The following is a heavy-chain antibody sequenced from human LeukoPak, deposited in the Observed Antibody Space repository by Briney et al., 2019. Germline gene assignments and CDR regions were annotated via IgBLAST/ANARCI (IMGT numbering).Heavy chain of an antibody. Sequence: GGSLRLSCSASGFTFSSYAMHWVRQAPGKGLEYVSAISSNGGSTYYADSVKGRFTISRDNSKNTLYLQMSSLRAEDTAVYYCAREGYYSGMDVWGQGTTVTVSS. CDR1: GFTFSSYA. CDR3: AREGYYSGMDV. V-gene: IGHV3-64*04. CDR2: ISSNGGST. J-gene: IGHJ6*02.